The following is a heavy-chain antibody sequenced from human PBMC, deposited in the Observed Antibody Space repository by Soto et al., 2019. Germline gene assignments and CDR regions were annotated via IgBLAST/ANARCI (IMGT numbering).Heavy chain of an antibody. CDR1: GFTFSSYA. CDR2: ISGSGGST. V-gene: IGHV3-23*01. D-gene: IGHD1-1*01. J-gene: IGHJ6*02. CDR3: AKGPPTPWNYYYGMGV. Sequence: GSLRLSCAASGFTFSSYAMSWVRQAPGKGLEWVSAISGSGGSTYYADSVKGRFTISRDNSKNTLYLQMNSLRAEDTAVYYCAKGPPTPWNYYYGMGVWGQGTTVTVSS.